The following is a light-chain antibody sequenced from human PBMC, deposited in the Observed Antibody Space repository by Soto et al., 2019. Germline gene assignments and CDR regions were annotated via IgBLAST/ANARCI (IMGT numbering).Light chain of an antibody. CDR3: QSYDSALSAVV. V-gene: IGLV1-40*01. J-gene: IGLJ2*01. CDR1: SSNIGAGYD. CDR2: ANN. Sequence: QPVLTQPPSVSGAPGQSVAISCTGSSSNIGAGYDVHWYQHLPGIAPKLLIYANNNRPSGVPDRFSGSKSGTSASLAITGLQAEDEADYYCQSYDSALSAVVFGGGTKLTVL.